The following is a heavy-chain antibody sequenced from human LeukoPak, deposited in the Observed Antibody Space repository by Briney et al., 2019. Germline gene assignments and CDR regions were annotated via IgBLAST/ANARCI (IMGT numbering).Heavy chain of an antibody. V-gene: IGHV3-48*03. CDR3: ASPSGSYHPRPEA. CDR2: ISSGGSAI. CDR1: GFTFSSYE. D-gene: IGHD1-26*01. J-gene: IGHJ3*01. Sequence: PGGSLRLSCAASGFTFSSYEMNWVRQAPGKGLEWVSYISSGGSAIYYADSVKGRFTISRDNAKNSLYLQMNSLRAEDTAVYYCASPSGSYHPRPEAWGQGTMVTVSS.